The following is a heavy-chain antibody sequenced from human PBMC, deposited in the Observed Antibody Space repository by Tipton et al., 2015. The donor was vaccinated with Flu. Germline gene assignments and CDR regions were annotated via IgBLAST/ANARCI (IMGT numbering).Heavy chain of an antibody. V-gene: IGHV6-1*01. CDR1: GDSVSSNSAA. CDR3: ARGISDFWSGSHNWFDP. CDR2: TYYRSKWYN. Sequence: QLVQSGAEVKPSQTLSLTCAISGDSVSSNSAAWNWIRQSPSRGLEWLGRTYYRSKWYNDYAVSVKSRITINPDTSKNQFSLQLNSVTPEDTAVYYCARGISDFWSGSHNWFDPWGQGTLVTVSS. D-gene: IGHD3-3*01. J-gene: IGHJ5*02.